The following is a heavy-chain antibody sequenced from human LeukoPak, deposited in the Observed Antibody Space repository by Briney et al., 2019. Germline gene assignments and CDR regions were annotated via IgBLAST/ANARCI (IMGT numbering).Heavy chain of an antibody. CDR1: GGTFSSYA. CDR3: ARSFSSSSGEDY. CDR2: IIPIFGTA. V-gene: IGHV1-69*05. Sequence: SVKVSCKASGGTFSSYAISWVRQAPGQGLEWMGGIIPIFGTANYAQKFQGRVTMTRDMSTSTVYMELSSLRSEDTAVYYCARSFSSSSGEDYWGQGTLVTVSS. J-gene: IGHJ4*02. D-gene: IGHD6-19*01.